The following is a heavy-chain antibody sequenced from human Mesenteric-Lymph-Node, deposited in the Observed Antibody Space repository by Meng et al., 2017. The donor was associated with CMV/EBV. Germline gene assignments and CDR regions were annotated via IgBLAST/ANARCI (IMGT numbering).Heavy chain of an antibody. CDR2: ISTYNGNT. Sequence: ASVKVSCKTSGYTFFTFGITWVRRAPGQGLEWMGWISTYNGNTRYAQKFQGRVTMTTDTSTTTAYMELRGLRADDTAVYYCARDRKPGETPMHPWGQGTLVTVSS. CDR1: GYTFFTFG. J-gene: IGHJ5*02. CDR3: ARDRKPGETPMHP. V-gene: IGHV1-18*01. D-gene: IGHD5-18*01.